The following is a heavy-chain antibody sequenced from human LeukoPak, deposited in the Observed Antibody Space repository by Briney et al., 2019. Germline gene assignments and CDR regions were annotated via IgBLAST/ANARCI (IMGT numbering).Heavy chain of an antibody. V-gene: IGHV3-15*01. CDR3: TTARAPFDY. CDR2: IKSKTDGGTT. Sequence: GGSLRLSCAATGFTFSSYPMHWVRQAPGKGLEWVGRIKSKTDGGTTDYAAPVKGRFTISRDDSKNTLYLQMNSLKTEDTAVYYCTTARAPFDYWGQGTLVTVSS. J-gene: IGHJ4*02. CDR1: GFTFSSYP.